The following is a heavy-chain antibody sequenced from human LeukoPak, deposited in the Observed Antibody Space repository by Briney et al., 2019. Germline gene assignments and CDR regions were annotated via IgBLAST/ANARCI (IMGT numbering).Heavy chain of an antibody. D-gene: IGHD4-23*01. CDR1: GGTFSSYT. CDR2: IIPNLGIA. V-gene: IGHV1-69*02. CDR3: ARGIAEDYGGNSHVDY. J-gene: IGHJ4*02. Sequence: SVKVSCKASGGTFSSYTISWVRQAPGQGLEWMGRIIPNLGIANYAQKFQGRVTITADKSTSTAYMELSSLRSEDTAVYYCARGIAEDYGGNSHVDYWGQGTLVTVSS.